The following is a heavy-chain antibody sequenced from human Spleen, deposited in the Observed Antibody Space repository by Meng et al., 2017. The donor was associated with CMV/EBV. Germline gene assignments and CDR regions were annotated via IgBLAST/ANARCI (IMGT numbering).Heavy chain of an antibody. J-gene: IGHJ6*02. Sequence: ASVKVSCKASGYTFTSYGISWVRQAPGQGLEWMGWISAYNGNTNYAQKLQGRVTMTTDTSTSTAYMELRSLRSDDTAVYYCARHTYHYDSSGYQILPDGMDVWGQGTTVTVSS. D-gene: IGHD3-22*01. CDR2: ISAYNGNT. CDR1: GYTFTSYG. CDR3: ARHTYHYDSSGYQILPDGMDV. V-gene: IGHV1-18*01.